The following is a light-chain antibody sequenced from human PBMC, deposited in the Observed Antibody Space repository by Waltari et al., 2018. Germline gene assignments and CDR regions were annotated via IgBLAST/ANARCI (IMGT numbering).Light chain of an antibody. CDR1: QDIGSW. J-gene: IGKJ2*01. V-gene: IGKV1-12*01. CDR2: AAA. Sequence: DIQMTQSPSSLSASVGDRVTITCRASQDIGSWLAWYQQKPGKAPKLLIYAAARLESGVPPHFSGSGSGTDFILAISSLQPEDCGTFYCQQGNSFPYTFGQGTKLEI. CDR3: QQGNSFPYT.